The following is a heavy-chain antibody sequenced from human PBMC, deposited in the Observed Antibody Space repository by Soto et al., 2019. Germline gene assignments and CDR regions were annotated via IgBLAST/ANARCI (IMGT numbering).Heavy chain of an antibody. CDR1: GGSISSYY. D-gene: IGHD6-19*01. CDR3: ARIAVAGLYYFDY. Sequence: QVQLQESGPGLVKPSETLSLTCTVSGGSISSYYWSWIRQPPGKGLEWIGYIYYSGSTNYNPSLTIRVTISVDTSKNQFSLKLSSVTAADTAVYYCARIAVAGLYYFDYWGQGTLVTVSS. V-gene: IGHV4-59*01. J-gene: IGHJ4*02. CDR2: IYYSGST.